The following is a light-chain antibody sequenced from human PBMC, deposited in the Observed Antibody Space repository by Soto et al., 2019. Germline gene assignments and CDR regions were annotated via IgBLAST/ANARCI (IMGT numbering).Light chain of an antibody. V-gene: IGKV1-8*01. J-gene: IGKJ4*01. CDR2: AAS. CDR1: QGISSY. Sequence: AIRMTQSPSSLSASTGDIVTITCRASQGISSYLAWYQQKPGKAPKLLIYAASTLQSGVPSRFSGSGSGTDFTLTISCLQSEDFATYYCQQYYSYPLTFGGGTKV. CDR3: QQYYSYPLT.